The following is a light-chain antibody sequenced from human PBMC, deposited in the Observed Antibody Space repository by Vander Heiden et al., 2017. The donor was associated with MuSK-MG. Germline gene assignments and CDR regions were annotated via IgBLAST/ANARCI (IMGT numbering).Light chain of an antibody. V-gene: IGKV3-20*01. J-gene: IGKJ4*01. CDR1: QGLNSKY. CDR3: QQDDSLPLS. CDR2: GAS. Sequence: EIVLTQSPCILSLSPGERATLSCRASQGLNSKYLAWLQQRPGQAPRLLIYGASNRDKGVPDRFSGSGSGTDFTLTISRLEPEDFAVYYCQQDDSLPLSFGGGTKVEIK.